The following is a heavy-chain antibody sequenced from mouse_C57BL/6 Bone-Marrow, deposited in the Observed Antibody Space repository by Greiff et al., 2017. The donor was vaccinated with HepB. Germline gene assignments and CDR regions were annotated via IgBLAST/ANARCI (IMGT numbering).Heavy chain of an antibody. CDR3: TGRRLDYYGSSLYWYFDV. CDR1: GYTFTSYW. CDR2: IYPGNSDT. J-gene: IGHJ1*03. D-gene: IGHD1-1*01. V-gene: IGHV1-5*01. Sequence: VQLQQSGTVLARPGASVKMSCKTSGYTFTSYWMHWVKQRPGQGLEWIGAIYPGNSDTSYNQKFKGKAKLTAVTSASTAYRELSSLTNEDSAVYCCTGRRLDYYGSSLYWYFDVWGTGTTVTVSS.